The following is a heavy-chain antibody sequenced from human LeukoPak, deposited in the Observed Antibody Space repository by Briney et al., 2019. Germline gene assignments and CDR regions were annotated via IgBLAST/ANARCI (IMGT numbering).Heavy chain of an antibody. CDR1: GGSISSYY. CDR3: ARQRGQQQLGEVWCDP. D-gene: IGHD6-13*01. Sequence: PSETLSLTCTVSGGSISSYYWSWIRQPPGKGLEWIGYIYYSGSTNYNPSLKSRVTISVDTSKNQFSLKLSSVTAADTAVYYCARQRGQQQLGEVWCDPWGQGTLVTVSS. J-gene: IGHJ5*02. V-gene: IGHV4-59*08. CDR2: IYYSGST.